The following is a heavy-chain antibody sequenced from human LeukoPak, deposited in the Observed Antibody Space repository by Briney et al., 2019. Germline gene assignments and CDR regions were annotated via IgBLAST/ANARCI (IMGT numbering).Heavy chain of an antibody. CDR3: AREATIFGVVIQDAFDI. D-gene: IGHD3-3*01. J-gene: IGHJ3*02. Sequence: SETLSLTCAVYGGSFSGYYWSWIRQPPGKGLEWIGNIYYSGSTYYNPSLKSRVTISVDTSKNQFSLKLSSVTAADTAVYYCAREATIFGVVIQDAFDIWGQGTMVTVSS. V-gene: IGHV4-34*01. CDR1: GGSFSGYY. CDR2: IYYSGST.